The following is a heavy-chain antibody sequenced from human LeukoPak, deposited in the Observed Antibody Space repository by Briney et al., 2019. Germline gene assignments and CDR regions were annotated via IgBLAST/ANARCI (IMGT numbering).Heavy chain of an antibody. V-gene: IGHV1-18*01. Sequence: ASVKVSCKASGYTFTSYGISWVRQAPGQGLEWMGWISAYNGNTNYAQKLQGRVTMTTDTSTSTAYMELRSLRSDDTAVYYCASSYYDGSGYYGGSNDYWGQGTLVTVSS. CDR2: ISAYNGNT. CDR3: ASSYYDGSGYYGGSNDY. D-gene: IGHD3-22*01. J-gene: IGHJ4*02. CDR1: GYTFTSYG.